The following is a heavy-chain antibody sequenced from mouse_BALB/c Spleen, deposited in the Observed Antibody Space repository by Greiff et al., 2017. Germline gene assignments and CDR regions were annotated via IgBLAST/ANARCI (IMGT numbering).Heavy chain of an antibody. Sequence: EVHLVESGGGLVQPGGSRKLSCAASGFTFSSFGMHWVRQAPEKGLEWVAYISSGSSTIYYADTVKGRFTISRDNPKNTLFLQMTRLRSEDTAMYYCARGGGFAYWGQGTLVTVSA. CDR1: GFTFSSFG. J-gene: IGHJ3*01. CDR2: ISSGSSTI. V-gene: IGHV5-17*02. CDR3: ARGGGFAY.